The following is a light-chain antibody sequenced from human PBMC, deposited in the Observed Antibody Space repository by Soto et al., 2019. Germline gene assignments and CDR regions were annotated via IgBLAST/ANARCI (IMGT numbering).Light chain of an antibody. CDR1: QSVSSSA. Sequence: EIVLTQSPGTLSLSPGERATLSCRASQSVSSSALAWYQQKPGQAPRLLMYGASSRATGIPDRFSGSGSGTDFSLTISRLETEDFAAYYVHHYGRSPQPFGQGTRVEIK. CDR2: GAS. V-gene: IGKV3-20*01. CDR3: HHYGRSPQP. J-gene: IGKJ1*01.